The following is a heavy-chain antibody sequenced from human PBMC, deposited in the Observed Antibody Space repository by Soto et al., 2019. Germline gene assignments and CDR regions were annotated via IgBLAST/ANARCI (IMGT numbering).Heavy chain of an antibody. J-gene: IGHJ6*03. V-gene: IGHV1-18*01. D-gene: IGHD5-12*01. CDR1: GYTFTSYG. CDR2: ISAYNGNT. CDR3: ASSGYDGGDYYYYYMDV. Sequence: QVQLVQSGAEVKKPGASVKVSCKASGYTFTSYGISWVLQAPGQGLEWMGWISAYNGNTNYAQKLQGRVTMTTDTSTSTAYMELRSLRSDDTAVYYCASSGYDGGDYYYYYMDVWGKGTTVTVSS.